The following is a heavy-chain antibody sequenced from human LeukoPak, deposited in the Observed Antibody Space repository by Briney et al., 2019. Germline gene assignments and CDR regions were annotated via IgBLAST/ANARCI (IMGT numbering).Heavy chain of an antibody. CDR2: IIPMFSTT. D-gene: IGHD2-2*01. CDR3: ARDARHKYCCSASCYRGWFDP. V-gene: IGHV1-69*13. J-gene: IGHJ5*02. CDR1: GGTFSSYA. Sequence: SVKVSCKASGGTFSSYAIGWVRQAPGQGLEWMGGIIPMFSTTFYAQKFQGRVTITADESTSTAYMELSSLRSEDTAVYYCARDARHKYCCSASCYRGWFDPWGQGTLVTVSS.